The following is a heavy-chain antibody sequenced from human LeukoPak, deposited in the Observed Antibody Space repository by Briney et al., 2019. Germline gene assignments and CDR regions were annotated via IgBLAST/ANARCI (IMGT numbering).Heavy chain of an antibody. D-gene: IGHD4-17*01. CDR2: ISGSGGST. CDR3: AKDPRDYGDYFDY. Sequence: PGGSLRLSCAASGFTFDDYAMHWVRQAPGKGLEWASAISGSGGSTYYADSVKGRFTISRDNSKNTLYLQMNSLRAEDTAVYYCAKDPRDYGDYFDYWGQGTLVTVSS. J-gene: IGHJ4*02. V-gene: IGHV3-23*01. CDR1: GFTFDDYA.